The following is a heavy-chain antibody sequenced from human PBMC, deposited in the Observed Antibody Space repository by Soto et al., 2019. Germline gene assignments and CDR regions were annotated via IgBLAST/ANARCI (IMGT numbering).Heavy chain of an antibody. V-gene: IGHV3-21*06. CDR3: VRGMNPLF. J-gene: IGHJ4*01. Sequence: GGSLRLSCAASGFTLRTYTMNWVRQAPGKGLEWVSSISISSSDRYYADSVRGRFTISRDNAKNALYSQMNSLRADDTAVYFCVRGMNPLFGGQGTLVTVSS. CDR2: ISISSSDR. CDR1: GFTLRTYT.